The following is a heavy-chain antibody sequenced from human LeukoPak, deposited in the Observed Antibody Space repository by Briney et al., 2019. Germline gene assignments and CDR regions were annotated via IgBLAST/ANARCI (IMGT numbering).Heavy chain of an antibody. Sequence: SETLSLTCAVYGGSFSGYYWSWIRQPPGKGLEGIGEINHSGSTNYNPPLKSGVTISVDTSKNQFSLKLSSVTAADTAVYYCARGLGLLHRRFDPWGQGTLVTVSS. D-gene: IGHD2-15*01. CDR3: ARGLGLLHRRFDP. CDR1: GGSFSGYY. CDR2: INHSGST. V-gene: IGHV4-34*01. J-gene: IGHJ5*02.